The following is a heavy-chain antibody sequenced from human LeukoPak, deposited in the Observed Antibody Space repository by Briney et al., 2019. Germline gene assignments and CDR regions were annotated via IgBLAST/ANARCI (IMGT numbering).Heavy chain of an antibody. CDR1: GYTFTDYY. CDR2: TSPNSGGA. J-gene: IGHJ4*02. Sequence: ASVKVSCKASGYTFTDYYMHWVRQAPGQGLEWMGWTSPNSGGANYAQKFQGRVTMTRDTSISTAYLELTRLRSDDTAVYYCARSPHILTGENFDYWGQGTLVTVSS. V-gene: IGHV1-2*02. D-gene: IGHD3-9*01. CDR3: ARSPHILTGENFDY.